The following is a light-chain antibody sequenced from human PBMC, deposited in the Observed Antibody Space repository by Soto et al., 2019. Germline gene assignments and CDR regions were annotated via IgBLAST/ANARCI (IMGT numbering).Light chain of an antibody. Sequence: MVMTQSPGTLSVTPGEKATLCCRASQTVSSNYLAWYQQKPGQAPRLLIYGASSRATGIPDRFSGSGSGTDFTLAISRLEPEDFAVYYCQQYGSSPWTFGQGAKVDI. CDR1: QTVSSNY. J-gene: IGKJ1*01. V-gene: IGKV3-20*01. CDR3: QQYGSSPWT. CDR2: GAS.